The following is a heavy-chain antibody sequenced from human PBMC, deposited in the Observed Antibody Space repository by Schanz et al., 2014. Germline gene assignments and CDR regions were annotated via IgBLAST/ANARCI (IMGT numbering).Heavy chain of an antibody. J-gene: IGHJ5*02. D-gene: IGHD2-2*01. CDR2: ISAYTNNT. V-gene: IGHV1-18*01. CDR3: ARDRRRYCSTASCLHDNWFDP. CDR1: RYTFNTYG. Sequence: QGQLVQSGPEVKEPGASVKVSCEASRYTFNTYGLNWVRQAPGQGLEWMGWISAYTNNTIYAQKVQGRVTMTTDTSTGTACMALRSLRSDDTAVYYCARDRRRYCSTASCLHDNWFDPWGQGTLVIVSS.